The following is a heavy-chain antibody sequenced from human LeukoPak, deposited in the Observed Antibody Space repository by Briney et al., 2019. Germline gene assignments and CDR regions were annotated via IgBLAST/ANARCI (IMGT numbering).Heavy chain of an antibody. Sequence: ASVKVSCKASGYTFTGYYMHWVRQAPGQGPEWMGWINPNSGDTDYAQKFQGRVTMTRDTSINTVYMELSRLRGDDTAVYYCASGYSFAYWGQGTLVTVSS. CDR2: INPNSGDT. D-gene: IGHD5-18*01. CDR1: GYTFTGYY. V-gene: IGHV1-2*02. CDR3: ASGYSFAY. J-gene: IGHJ4*02.